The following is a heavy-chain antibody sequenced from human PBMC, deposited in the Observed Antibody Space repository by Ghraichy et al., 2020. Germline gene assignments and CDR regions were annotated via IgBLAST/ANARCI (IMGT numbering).Heavy chain of an antibody. CDR2: INHSGST. J-gene: IGHJ4*02. CDR3: ARLLGYSYGYGAPLNDY. V-gene: IGHV4-34*01. D-gene: IGHD5-18*01. CDR1: GGSFSGYY. Sequence: GSLRLSCAVYGGSFSGYYWSWIRQPPGKGLEWIGEINHSGSTNYNPSLKSRVTISVDTSKNQFSLKLSSVTAADTAVYYCARLLGYSYGYGAPLNDYWGQGTLVTVSS.